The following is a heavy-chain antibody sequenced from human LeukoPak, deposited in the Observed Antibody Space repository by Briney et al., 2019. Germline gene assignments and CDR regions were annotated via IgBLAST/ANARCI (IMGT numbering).Heavy chain of an antibody. J-gene: IGHJ4*02. CDR3: ARVPINWNYGHYFDY. CDR2: ISWNSGSI. CDR1: GFTFDDYA. V-gene: IGHV3-9*01. Sequence: PGGSLRLSCAASGFTFDDYAMHWVRQAPGKGLEWVSGISWNSGSIGYVDSVKGRFTISRDNAKNSLYLQMNSLRAEDTAVYYCARVPINWNYGHYFDYWGQGTLVTVSS. D-gene: IGHD1-7*01.